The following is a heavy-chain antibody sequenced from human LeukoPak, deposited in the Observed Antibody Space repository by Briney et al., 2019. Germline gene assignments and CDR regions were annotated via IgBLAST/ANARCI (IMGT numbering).Heavy chain of an antibody. D-gene: IGHD5-18*01. Sequence: GGSLRLSCAASGFTVSSNYMSWVRQAPGKGLEWVAVISYDGSNKYYADSVKGRFTISRDNSKNTLYLQMNSLRAEDTAVYYCARDLGLTSPTAPRGNWGQGTLVTVSS. V-gene: IGHV3-30-3*01. CDR3: ARDLGLTSPTAPRGN. CDR2: ISYDGSNK. J-gene: IGHJ4*02. CDR1: GFTVSSNY.